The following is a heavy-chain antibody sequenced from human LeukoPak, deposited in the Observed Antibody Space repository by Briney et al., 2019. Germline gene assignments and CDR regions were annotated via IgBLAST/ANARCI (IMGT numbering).Heavy chain of an antibody. CDR3: ARDQGDSSGYYLYYFDY. CDR1: GFTFSSYA. V-gene: IGHV3-30-3*01. Sequence: PGGSLRLSCAASGFTFSSYAMHWVRQAPGKGLEWVAVISYDGSNKYYADSVKGRFTISGDNSKNTLYLQMNSLRAEDTAVYYCARDQGDSSGYYLYYFDYWGQGTLVTVSS. D-gene: IGHD3-22*01. J-gene: IGHJ4*02. CDR2: ISYDGSNK.